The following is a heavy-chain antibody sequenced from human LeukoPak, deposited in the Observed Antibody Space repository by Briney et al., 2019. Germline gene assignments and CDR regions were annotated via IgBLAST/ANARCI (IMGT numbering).Heavy chain of an antibody. Sequence: GASVKVSCKASGGTFSSYAISWVRQAPGQGLEWMGGIIPIFGTANYAQKFQGRVTITADESTSTDYMELSSLRSEDTAVYYCARSYDFWSGYFSYYYMDVWGKGTTVTVSS. J-gene: IGHJ6*03. CDR3: ARSYDFWSGYFSYYYMDV. CDR1: GGTFSSYA. V-gene: IGHV1-69*13. D-gene: IGHD3-3*01. CDR2: IIPIFGTA.